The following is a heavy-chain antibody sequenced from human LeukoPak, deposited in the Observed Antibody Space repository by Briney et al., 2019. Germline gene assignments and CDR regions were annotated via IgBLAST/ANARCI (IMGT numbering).Heavy chain of an antibody. Sequence: GGSLRLSCAASGFTFSSYGMHWVRQAPGKGLEWVAFIRYDGSNKYYADSVKGRFTISRDNSKNTLYLQMNSLRAEDTAVYYCARASSGWPDLDDYWGQGTLVTVSS. CDR1: GFTFSSYG. D-gene: IGHD6-19*01. V-gene: IGHV3-30*02. CDR2: IRYDGSNK. CDR3: ARASSGWPDLDDY. J-gene: IGHJ4*02.